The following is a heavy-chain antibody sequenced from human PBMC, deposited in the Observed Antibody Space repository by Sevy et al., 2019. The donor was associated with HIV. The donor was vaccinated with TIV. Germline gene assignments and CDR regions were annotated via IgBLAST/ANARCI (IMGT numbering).Heavy chain of an antibody. V-gene: IGHV3-48*03. CDR3: ARDLPPSATTVAHYDY. J-gene: IGHJ4*02. D-gene: IGHD4-17*01. CDR2: ITNSGSSI. Sequence: GGSLTLSCTASGFTFSSYEMNWVRQAPGKGLEWVSYITNSGSSIYYSDSVRGRFTVSRDNAKNSLYLQMKSLRAEDTAVYYCARDLPPSATTVAHYDYWGRGTLVTVSS. CDR1: GFTFSSYE.